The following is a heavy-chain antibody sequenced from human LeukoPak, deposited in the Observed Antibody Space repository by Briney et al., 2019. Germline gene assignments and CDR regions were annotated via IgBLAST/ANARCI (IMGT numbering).Heavy chain of an antibody. CDR1: GGSISSSSYY. Sequence: KFSEALSLTCTVSGGSISSSSYYWGWIRQPPGKGLEWIGSIYYSGSTNYNPSLKSRVTISVDTSKNQFSLKLSSVTAADTAVYYCARHLGQWQWSDYWGQGTLVTVSS. CDR3: ARHLGQWQWSDY. V-gene: IGHV4-39*01. J-gene: IGHJ4*02. D-gene: IGHD3-16*01. CDR2: IYYSGST.